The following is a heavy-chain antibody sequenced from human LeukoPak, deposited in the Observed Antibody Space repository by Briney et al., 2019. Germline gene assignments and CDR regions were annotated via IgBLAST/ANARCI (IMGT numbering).Heavy chain of an antibody. D-gene: IGHD3-22*01. CDR3: ARSIPDYYDSSGYYYHFDY. CDR1: GFTFTTYW. J-gene: IGHJ4*02. CDR2: IKQDGNEK. Sequence: GESLRLSCAASGFTFTTYWMSWVRQAPGKGLEWVANIKQDGNEKYYVDSVKGRFTISRDNAKNSLYLQMNSLRAEDTAVYYCARSIPDYYDSSGYYYHFDYWGQGTLVTVSS. V-gene: IGHV3-7*01.